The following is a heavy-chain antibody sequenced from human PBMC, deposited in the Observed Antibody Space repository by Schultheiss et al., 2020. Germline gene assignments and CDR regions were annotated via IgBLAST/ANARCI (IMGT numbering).Heavy chain of an antibody. D-gene: IGHD5-12*01. V-gene: IGHV3-30*18. Sequence: GGSLRLSCAASGFTFSSYGMHWVRQAPGKGLEWVAVISYDGSNKYYADSVKGRFTISRDNSKNTLYLQMNSLRAEDTAVYYCAKDSGYSGYDFVLSYYFDYWGQGTLVTVSS. J-gene: IGHJ4*02. CDR2: ISYDGSNK. CDR3: AKDSGYSGYDFVLSYYFDY. CDR1: GFTFSSYG.